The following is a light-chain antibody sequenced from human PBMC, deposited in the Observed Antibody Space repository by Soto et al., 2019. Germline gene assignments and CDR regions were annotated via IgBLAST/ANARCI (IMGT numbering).Light chain of an antibody. CDR3: QQYATSPRT. CDR2: GAS. J-gene: IGKJ1*01. CDR1: QSVSNNY. Sequence: IMLSQSPGALSLTQGERATLSCRASQSVSNNYLAWYQQKPGQAPRLLIYGASNRATGIPDRFSGSGSGTEFTLTISRLEPEDFAVYSCQQYATSPRTFGQGTKVDIK. V-gene: IGKV3-20*01.